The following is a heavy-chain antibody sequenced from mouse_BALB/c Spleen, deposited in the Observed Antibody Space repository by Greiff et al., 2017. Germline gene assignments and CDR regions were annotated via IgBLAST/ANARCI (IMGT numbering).Heavy chain of an antibody. CDR3: ARDYGSSYIAY. V-gene: IGHV14-3*02. Sequence: EVQGVESGAELVKPGASVKLSCTASGFNIKDTYMHWVKQRPEQGLEWIGRIDPANGNTKYDPKFQGKATITADTSSNTAYLQLSSLTSEDTAVYYCARDYGSSYIAYWGQGTLVTVSA. D-gene: IGHD1-1*01. J-gene: IGHJ3*01. CDR2: IDPANGNT. CDR1: GFNIKDTY.